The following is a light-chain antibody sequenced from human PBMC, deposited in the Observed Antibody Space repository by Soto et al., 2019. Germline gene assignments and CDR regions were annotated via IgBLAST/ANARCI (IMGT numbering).Light chain of an antibody. V-gene: IGLV1-40*01. CDR3: QSYDSRLSGFYV. CDR2: GNS. J-gene: IGLJ1*01. CDR1: SSNIGAGYD. Sequence: QSVLTQPPSVSGAPGQRVTISCTGSSSNIGAGYDVHWYQQLPGTAPKLLIYGNSNRPSGVPDRFSGSKSGTSATLAITGLQAEDEADSYCQSYDSRLSGFYVFGAGTKVTVL.